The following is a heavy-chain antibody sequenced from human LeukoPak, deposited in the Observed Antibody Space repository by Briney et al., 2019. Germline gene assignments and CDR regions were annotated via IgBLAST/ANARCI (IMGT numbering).Heavy chain of an antibody. CDR3: ASSFGELLDADY. J-gene: IGHJ4*02. CDR1: GYTFTSYY. V-gene: IGHV1-46*01. Sequence: VSVKVSCKASGYTFTSYYMHWVRQAPGQGLEWMGIINPSGGSTSYAQKFQGRVTMTRDTSTSTVYMELSSLRSEDTAVYYCASSFGELLDADYWGQGTLVTVSS. CDR2: INPSGGST. D-gene: IGHD3-10*01.